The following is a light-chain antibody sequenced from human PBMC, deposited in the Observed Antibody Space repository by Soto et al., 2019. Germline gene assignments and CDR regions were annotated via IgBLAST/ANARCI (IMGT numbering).Light chain of an antibody. CDR2: GAS. V-gene: IGKV3-20*01. CDR3: QQYGSSPPWT. CDR1: QSISSSY. J-gene: IGKJ1*01. Sequence: EIVLTQSPGTLSLSPGEIATLSCRASQSISSSYLAWYQQKPGQAPRLRIYGASSRATAIPDRFSGSGSGTEFTLTISRLEPEDYSVYYCQQYGSSPPWTFGQGTKVDIK.